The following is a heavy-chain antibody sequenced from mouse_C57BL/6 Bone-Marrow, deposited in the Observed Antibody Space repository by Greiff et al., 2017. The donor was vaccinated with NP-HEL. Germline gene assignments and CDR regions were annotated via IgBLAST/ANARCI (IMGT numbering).Heavy chain of an antibody. Sequence: EVMLVESGGDLVKPGGSLKLSCAASGFTFSSYGMSWVRQTPDKRLEWVATISSGGSYTYYPDSVKGRFTISRDNAKTTLYLHMSSLKSEDTAIYYCARQNYPLYWYFDVWGTGTTVTVSS. CDR1: GFTFSSYG. J-gene: IGHJ1*03. CDR2: ISSGGSYT. D-gene: IGHD6-1*01. V-gene: IGHV5-6*02. CDR3: ARQNYPLYWYFDV.